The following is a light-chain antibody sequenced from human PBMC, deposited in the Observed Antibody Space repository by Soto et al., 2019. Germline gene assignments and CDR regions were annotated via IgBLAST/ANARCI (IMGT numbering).Light chain of an antibody. Sequence: QSALTQPASVSGSPGQSITISCTGTSSDVGNYDLVSWYQQHPGEAPKLIIYEVTKRPSGVPDRFSGSKSGNTASLTVSGLQAEDEADYYCSSYSGTNNYVFGTGTKLTVL. CDR3: SSYSGTNNYV. CDR2: EVT. V-gene: IGLV2-8*01. J-gene: IGLJ1*01. CDR1: SSDVGNYDL.